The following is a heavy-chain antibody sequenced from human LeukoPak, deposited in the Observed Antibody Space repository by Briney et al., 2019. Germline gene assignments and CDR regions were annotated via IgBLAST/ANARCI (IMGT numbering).Heavy chain of an antibody. CDR2: IRYDGSNK. Sequence: GGSLRLSCAASGFTFSSYGMHWVRQAPGKGLEWVAFIRYDGSNKYYADSVKGRFTISRDNSKNTLYLQMNSLRAEDTAVYYCAKGPVRSSWYGEYFQHWGQGTLVTVSS. CDR3: AKGPVRSSWYGEYFQH. CDR1: GFTFSSYG. D-gene: IGHD6-13*01. J-gene: IGHJ1*01. V-gene: IGHV3-30*02.